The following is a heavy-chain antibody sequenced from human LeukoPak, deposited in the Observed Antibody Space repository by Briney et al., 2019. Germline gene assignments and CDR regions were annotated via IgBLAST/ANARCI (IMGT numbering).Heavy chain of an antibody. CDR1: GFTFSSYG. V-gene: IGHV3-33*01. D-gene: IGHD2-2*01. Sequence: GRSLRLSCAASGFTFSSYGMHGVRQAPGKGLEWVAVIWYDGSNKYYADSVKGRFTISRDNSKNTLCLQMNSLRAEDTAVYYCARDSGGGSTFFDYWGQGTLVTVSS. CDR3: ARDSGGGSTFFDY. CDR2: IWYDGSNK. J-gene: IGHJ4*02.